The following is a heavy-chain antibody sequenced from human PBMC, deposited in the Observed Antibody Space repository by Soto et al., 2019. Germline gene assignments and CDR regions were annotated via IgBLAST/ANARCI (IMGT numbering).Heavy chain of an antibody. J-gene: IGHJ6*02. Sequence: QVQLVQSGAEVKNLGASVKVSCKASGYTFTDYQMHWVRQAPGQGLEWVGWINPNTGDTNYAQRLEGWATMTSDTSISTAYMELTRLRSDDTAVYYCARGHSLTGYVLAYYAMDVWGQGTTVTVSS. CDR2: INPNTGDT. D-gene: IGHD3-9*01. V-gene: IGHV1-2*04. CDR3: ARGHSLTGYVLAYYAMDV. CDR1: GYTFTDYQ.